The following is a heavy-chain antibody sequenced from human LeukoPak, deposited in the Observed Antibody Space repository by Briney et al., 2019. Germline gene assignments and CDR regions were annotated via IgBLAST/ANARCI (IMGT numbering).Heavy chain of an antibody. V-gene: IGHV3-7*01. CDR3: ARDSKRAFDI. CDR1: GFTVSSNY. D-gene: IGHD2-2*01. CDR2: IKTDGSEK. Sequence: GGSLRLSCAASGFTVSSNYMSWVRQAPGKGLEWVANIKTDGSEKYYVDSVKGRFTISRDNAKNSLYLQMNSLRAEDTAVYYCARDSKRAFDIWGQGTMVTVSS. J-gene: IGHJ3*02.